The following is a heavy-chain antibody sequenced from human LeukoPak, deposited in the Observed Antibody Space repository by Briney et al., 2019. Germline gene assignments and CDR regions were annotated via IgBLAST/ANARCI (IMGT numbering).Heavy chain of an antibody. CDR2: IKQAGSEK. D-gene: IGHD6-19*01. V-gene: IGHV3-7*01. CDR3: ARDRGSSGRLGRFDN. CDR1: GFTLSTYW. Sequence: GGSLRLSCAASGFTLSTYWMTWVRQAPGKGLEWVANIKQAGSEKYYVDSVKGRFTISRDNAKKLLYLQMNSLRVEDTAVYYCARDRGSSGRLGRFDNWGQGTLVTVSP. J-gene: IGHJ4*02.